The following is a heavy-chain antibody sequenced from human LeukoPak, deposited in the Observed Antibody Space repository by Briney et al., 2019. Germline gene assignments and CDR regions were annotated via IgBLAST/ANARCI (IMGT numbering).Heavy chain of an antibody. CDR2: ISAYNGNT. CDR3: ARETYCSSTSCPLDY. CDR1: GYTFTSYG. D-gene: IGHD2-2*01. J-gene: IGHJ4*02. V-gene: IGHV1-18*01. Sequence: ASVKVSCKASGYTFTSYGISWVRRAPGQGLEWMGWISAYNGNTNYAQKLQGRVTMTTDTSTSTAYMELRSLRSDDTAVYYCARETYCSSTSCPLDYWGQGTLVTVSS.